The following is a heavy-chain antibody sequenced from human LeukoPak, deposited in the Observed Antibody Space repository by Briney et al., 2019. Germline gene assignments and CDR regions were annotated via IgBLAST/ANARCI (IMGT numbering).Heavy chain of an antibody. V-gene: IGHV1-46*01. CDR2: INPSSGST. J-gene: IGHJ6*02. CDR3: ARDPVAAPPLNYYYGMDV. D-gene: IGHD2-15*01. Sequence: ASVKVSCKASGYTFTSYYMHWVRQAPGQGLEWMGIINPSSGSTSYAQKFQGRVTMTRDTSTSTVYMELSSLRSEDTAVYYCARDPVAAPPLNYYYGMDVWGQGTTVTVSS. CDR1: GYTFTSYY.